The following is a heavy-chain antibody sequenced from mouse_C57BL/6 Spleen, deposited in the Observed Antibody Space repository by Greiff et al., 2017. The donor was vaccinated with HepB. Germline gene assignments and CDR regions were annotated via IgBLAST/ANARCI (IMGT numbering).Heavy chain of an antibody. CDR3: AKVYDGYYGYAMDY. Sequence: QVQLQQSGPELVKPGASVKISCKASGYAFSSSWMNWVKQRPGKGLEWIGRIYPGDGDTNYNGKFKGKATLTADKSSSTAYMQLSSLTSEDSAVYFCAKVYDGYYGYAMDYWCQGTSVTVSS. J-gene: IGHJ4*01. V-gene: IGHV1-82*01. D-gene: IGHD2-3*01. CDR2: IYPGDGDT. CDR1: GYAFSSSW.